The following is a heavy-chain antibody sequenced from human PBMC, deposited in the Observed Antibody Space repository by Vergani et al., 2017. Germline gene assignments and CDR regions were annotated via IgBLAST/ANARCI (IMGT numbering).Heavy chain of an antibody. CDR2: INPNSGGT. D-gene: IGHD4-17*01. CDR1: GYTFTGYY. J-gene: IGHJ6*03. CDR3: ARDSRPTTVTTYYYYDYMDV. V-gene: IGHV1-2*02. Sequence: QVQLVQSGAEVKKPGASVKVSCKASGYTFTGYYMHWVRQAPGQGLEWMGWINPNSGGTNYAQKFQGRVTMTRDTSISTAYMELSRLRSDDTAVYYWARDSRPTTVTTYYYYDYMDVWGKGTTVTVSS.